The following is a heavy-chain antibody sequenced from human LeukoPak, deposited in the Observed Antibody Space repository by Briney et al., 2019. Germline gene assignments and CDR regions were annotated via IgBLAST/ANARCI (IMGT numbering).Heavy chain of an antibody. CDR1: VFPFDDYG. D-gene: IGHD3-10*01. CDR2: VIWNGDYT. Sequence: GGSLRLSCAASVFPFDDYGMSCVRLPPGKGLEWVSGVIWNGDYTEYADSVRGRFTISRDNAKKSLYLQMNSLGVDDTALYYCARRKGPYGSGTYYDSWGQGTLVSVSS. V-gene: IGHV3-20*04. CDR3: ARRKGPYGSGTYYDS. J-gene: IGHJ4*02.